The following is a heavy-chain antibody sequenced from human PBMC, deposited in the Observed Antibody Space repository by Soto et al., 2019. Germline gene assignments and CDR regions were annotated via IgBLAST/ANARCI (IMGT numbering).Heavy chain of an antibody. V-gene: IGHV4-39*01. J-gene: IGHJ4*02. CDR2: IYYSGNT. CDR1: GGSISSSSSY. CDR3: ARGLYYYGAGSLPDY. D-gene: IGHD3-10*01. Sequence: QLQLQESGPGLVKPSETLSLTCTVSGGSISSSSSYWGWIRQPPGKGLEWIGSIYYSGNTYYNPSLQSRVTMSVDTSKNQFSLRLKSVTAADTAVYYCARGLYYYGAGSLPDYWGQGTLVTVSS.